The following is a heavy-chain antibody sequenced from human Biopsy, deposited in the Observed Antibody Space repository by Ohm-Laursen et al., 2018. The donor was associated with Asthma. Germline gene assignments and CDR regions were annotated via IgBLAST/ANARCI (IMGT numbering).Heavy chain of an antibody. CDR1: SGSGCYMRCGNYY. CDR2: IYYSGST. J-gene: IGHJ6*02. CDR3: VRGSSSWHHGPFHYYYGLDV. V-gene: IGHV4-39*01. Sequence: TLSLPCSLSSGSGCYMRCGNYYWGGLLQPPGKGLEWIGRIYYSGSTYYTPSLESRVTVSADTSKNQFSLKLTSVTAADTAVYYCVRGSSSWHHGPFHYYYGLDVWGQGTTATVSS. D-gene: IGHD6-13*01.